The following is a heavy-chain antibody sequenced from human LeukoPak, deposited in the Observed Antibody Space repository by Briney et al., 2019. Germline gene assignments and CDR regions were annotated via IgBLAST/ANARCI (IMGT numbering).Heavy chain of an antibody. Sequence: PGGSLRLSCAASGFTFSNAWMSWVRQAPGKGLEWVAFTRYDGFNEYYTDSVKGRFTISRDNSKNTLYLQMNSLRAEDTAVYYCATSGSLDAFDIWGQGTMVTVSS. V-gene: IGHV3-30*02. CDR3: ATSGSLDAFDI. D-gene: IGHD1-26*01. J-gene: IGHJ3*02. CDR1: GFTFSNAW. CDR2: TRYDGFNE.